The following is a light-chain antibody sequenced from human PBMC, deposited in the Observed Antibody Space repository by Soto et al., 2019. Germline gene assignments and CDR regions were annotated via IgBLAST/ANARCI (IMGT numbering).Light chain of an antibody. J-gene: IGKJ4*01. CDR3: QQSFSPLLT. CDR1: QTLSNY. Sequence: DIQITQAPSSVSASVGDRVTITCRASQTLSNYLTWFQQKPGKAPKVLIYGASTLQSGVPSRFSGSGSGAEFTLTISSLQPDDSATYYCQQSFSPLLTFGGGTKVDI. V-gene: IGKV1-39*01. CDR2: GAS.